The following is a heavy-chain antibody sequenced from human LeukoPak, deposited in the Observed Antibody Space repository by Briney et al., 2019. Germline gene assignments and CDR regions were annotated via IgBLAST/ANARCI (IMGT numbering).Heavy chain of an antibody. CDR1: GFTVSSNY. CDR2: IYSGGST. D-gene: IGHD6-13*01. J-gene: IGHJ5*02. V-gene: IGHV3-66*01. CDR3: ARTEAAAAFDP. Sequence: GGSLRLSSAASGFTVSSNYMSWVRQAPGKGLEWVSVIYSGGSTYYADSVKGRFTISRDNSKNTLYLQMNSLRAEDTAVYYCARTEAAAAFDPWGQGTLVTVSS.